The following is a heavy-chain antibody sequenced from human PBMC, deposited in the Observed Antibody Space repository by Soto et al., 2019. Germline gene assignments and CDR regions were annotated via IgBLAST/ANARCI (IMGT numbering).Heavy chain of an antibody. J-gene: IGHJ4*02. V-gene: IGHV4-31*02. CDR3: AREVSGTGAFDY. Sequence: QVQLEQSGPGLVKPSQTLSLTCKISGGSITSTNHYWSWIRQSPREGLEWIGYIFDSGTTHYNPSFKRRVSILGDTSQSQFSLTMHSVTVADSAVYYCAREVSGTGAFDYWGRGTLVTVSS. CDR2: IFDSGTT. CDR1: GGSITSTNHY. D-gene: IGHD2-8*02.